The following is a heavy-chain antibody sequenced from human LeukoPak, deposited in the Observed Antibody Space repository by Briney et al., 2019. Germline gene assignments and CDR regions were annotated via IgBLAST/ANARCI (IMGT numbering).Heavy chain of an antibody. CDR1: GFTFSSYS. J-gene: IGHJ4*02. D-gene: IGHD6-13*01. V-gene: IGHV3-48*02. CDR3: ARGGIAAAGTSY. CDR2: IRSSGNTI. Sequence: GGSLRLSCAASGFTFSSYSMNWVRQAPGKGLEWVSYIRSSGNTIYYADSVKGRFTISRDNTKNSVYLQMNSLRDEDTAVYFCARGGIAAAGTSYWGQGTLVTVSS.